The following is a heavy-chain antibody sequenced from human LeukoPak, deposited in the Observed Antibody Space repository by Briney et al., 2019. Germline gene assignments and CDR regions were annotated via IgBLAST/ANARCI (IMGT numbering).Heavy chain of an antibody. D-gene: IGHD3-22*01. CDR1: GFTFSSYG. CDR2: IWYDGSNK. J-gene: IGHJ4*02. CDR3: ARTGTYYDSSGYPHYYFDY. Sequence: GRSLRLSCAASGFTFSSYGMHWVRQAPGKGLEWVAVIWYDGSNKYYADSVKGRFTISRDNSKNSLYLQMNSLRAEDTAVYYCARTGTYYDSSGYPHYYFDYWGQGTLVTVSS. V-gene: IGHV3-33*01.